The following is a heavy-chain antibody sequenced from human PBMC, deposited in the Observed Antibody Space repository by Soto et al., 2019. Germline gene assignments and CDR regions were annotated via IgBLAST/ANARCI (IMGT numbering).Heavy chain of an antibody. Sequence: PSETLSLTCTVSGGSISSGGYYWSWIRQHPGKGLEWIGYTYYSGSTYYNPSLKSRVTISVDTSKNQFSLKLSSVTAADTAVYYCARDLVSGGYCSSTRCYTPYNWFDPSGQGTLVTVYS. CDR3: ARDLVSGGYCSSTRCYTPYNWFDP. D-gene: IGHD2-2*02. J-gene: IGHJ5*02. CDR1: GGSISSGGYY. V-gene: IGHV4-31*03. CDR2: TYYSGST.